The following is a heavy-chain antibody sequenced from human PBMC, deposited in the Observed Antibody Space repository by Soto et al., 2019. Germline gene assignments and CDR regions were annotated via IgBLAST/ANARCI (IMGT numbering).Heavy chain of an antibody. D-gene: IGHD3-10*01. CDR2: IWYDGSNK. V-gene: IGHV3-33*01. Sequence: GGFLRLSCAASGFTFSSYGMHWVRQAPGKGLEWVAVIWYDGSNKYYADSVKGRFTISRDNSKNTLYLQMNSLRAEDTAVYYCARGTFLMVLGAHAFDIWGQGTMVTVSS. CDR1: GFTFSSYG. CDR3: ARGTFLMVLGAHAFDI. J-gene: IGHJ3*02.